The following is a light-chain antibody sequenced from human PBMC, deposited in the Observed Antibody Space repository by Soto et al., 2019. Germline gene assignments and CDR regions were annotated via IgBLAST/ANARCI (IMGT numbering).Light chain of an antibody. CDR2: GAS. Sequence: EIVMTQSPDTLFVSLGEGATLSCRASRCVSSHLAWYQHKPGQAPRLLIYGASTRASGIPARFSGSGSETDFTLTISSLQSEDSAVYYCQQYHNWPPITFGEGTRLEIK. V-gene: IGKV3-15*01. CDR1: RCVSSH. J-gene: IGKJ5*01. CDR3: QQYHNWPPIT.